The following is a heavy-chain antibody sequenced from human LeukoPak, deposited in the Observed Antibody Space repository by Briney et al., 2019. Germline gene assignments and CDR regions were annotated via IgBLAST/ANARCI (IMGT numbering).Heavy chain of an antibody. CDR2: ITNNGDTT. CDR1: GFIFCSYA. V-gene: IGHV3-64*01. Sequence: GGSLRLSCAASGFIFCSYAMHWVGQAPGKGLEYVSSITNNGDTTYYANSVKGRFTISRDNSKNTLYLQMGSLRTEDTAVYYCTRKGITVTGAFDYWGQATLVTVSS. D-gene: IGHD2-8*02. CDR3: TRKGITVTGAFDY. J-gene: IGHJ4*02.